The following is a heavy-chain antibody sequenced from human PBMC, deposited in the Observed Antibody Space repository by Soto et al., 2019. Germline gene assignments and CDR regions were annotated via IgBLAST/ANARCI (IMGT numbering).Heavy chain of an antibody. CDR3: RGGTNYFDY. CDR1: GFTFSSYA. J-gene: IGHJ4*02. CDR2: ISYDGSNK. Sequence: PGGSLRLSCAASGFTFSSYAMHWVRQAPGKGLEWVAVISYDGSNKYYADSVKGRFTISRDNSKNTLYLQMNSLRAEDTAVYYCRGGTNYFDYWGQGTLVTVSS. D-gene: IGHD3-16*01. V-gene: IGHV3-30-3*01.